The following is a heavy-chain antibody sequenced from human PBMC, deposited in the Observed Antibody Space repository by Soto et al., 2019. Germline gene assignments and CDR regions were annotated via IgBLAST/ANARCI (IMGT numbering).Heavy chain of an antibody. V-gene: IGHV1-18*04. Sequence: QVQVVQSGAEVKRPGASVKVSCKASGDTFTSNGISWVRQAPGQGLEWLAWISIYNGNTQYAQKVKGRVTMTTETSTNQAYLELRSLRSHDTAVYYCARAPGSSSRPLVFDYWGQGTLVTVS. CDR2: ISIYNGNT. D-gene: IGHD6-6*01. J-gene: IGHJ4*02. CDR1: GDTFTSNG. CDR3: ARAPGSSSRPLVFDY.